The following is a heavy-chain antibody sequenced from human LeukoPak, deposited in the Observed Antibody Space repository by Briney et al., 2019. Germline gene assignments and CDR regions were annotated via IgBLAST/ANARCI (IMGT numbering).Heavy chain of an antibody. D-gene: IGHD6-13*01. Sequence: GGSLRLSCAASGFTFSSYWMTWVRQAPGKGLEWVANIKQDGSEKFYVDSVKGRFTISRDNAKNSLYLQMNSLRAEDTAVYYCVQQYSSIWSVGDSWGQGTLVTVSS. J-gene: IGHJ4*02. CDR2: IKQDGSEK. V-gene: IGHV3-7*03. CDR3: VQQYSSIWSVGDS. CDR1: GFTFSSYW.